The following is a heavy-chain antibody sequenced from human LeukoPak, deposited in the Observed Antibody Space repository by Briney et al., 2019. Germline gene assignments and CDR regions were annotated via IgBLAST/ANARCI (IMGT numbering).Heavy chain of an antibody. CDR3: ARTGFGYYGSSGYFHASYYYMDV. CDR2: INAGNGNT. D-gene: IGHD3-22*01. V-gene: IGHV1-3*03. J-gene: IGHJ6*03. Sequence: GASVKVSCKASGYTFTSYAMHWVRQAPGQRLEWMGWINAGNGNTKYSQEFQGRVTITRDTSASTAYMELSSLRSEDMAVYYCARTGFGYYGSSGYFHASYYYMDVWGKGTTVTVSS. CDR1: GYTFTSYA.